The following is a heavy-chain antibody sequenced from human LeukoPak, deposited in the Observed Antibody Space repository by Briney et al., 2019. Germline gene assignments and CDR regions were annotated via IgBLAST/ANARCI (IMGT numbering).Heavy chain of an antibody. CDR2: ISGNGIST. V-gene: IGHV3-23*01. Sequence: GESLRLSCAASGFTFSNYVMIWVRQAPGKGLEWVSSISGNGISTHYADSVKGRFTISRDNSKNTLYLQMNSLRAEVTALYYCATRLRLQPTNWGPGTLVTVSS. CDR3: ATRLRLQPTN. J-gene: IGHJ4*02. D-gene: IGHD4-17*01. CDR1: GFTFSNYV.